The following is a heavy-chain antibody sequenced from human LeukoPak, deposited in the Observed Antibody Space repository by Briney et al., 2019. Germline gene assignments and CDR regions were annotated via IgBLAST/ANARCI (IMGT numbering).Heavy chain of an antibody. CDR1: GFTFSSYA. CDR2: ISGSGGST. J-gene: IGHJ5*02. V-gene: IGHV3-23*01. Sequence: GGSLRLSCAASGFTFSSYAMSWVRRAPGKGLEWVSAISGSGGSTYYADSVKGRFTISRDNSKNTLYLQMNSLRAEDTAVYYCAKAPNYDFWSGYDPFDPWGQGTLVTVSS. CDR3: AKAPNYDFWSGYDPFDP. D-gene: IGHD3-3*01.